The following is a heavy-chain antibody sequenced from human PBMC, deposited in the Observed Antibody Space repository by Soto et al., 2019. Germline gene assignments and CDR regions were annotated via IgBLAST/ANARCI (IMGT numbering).Heavy chain of an antibody. V-gene: IGHV3-23*01. CDR1: GFTFSSYA. J-gene: IGHJ6*02. Sequence: GGSLRLSCAASGFTFSSYAMSWVRQAPGKGLERVSAISGSGGSTYYADSVKGRFTISRDNSKNTLYLQMNSLRAEDTAVYYCAKAVYTIFGVVIIGGMDVWGQGTTVTVSS. D-gene: IGHD3-3*01. CDR2: ISGSGGST. CDR3: AKAVYTIFGVVIIGGMDV.